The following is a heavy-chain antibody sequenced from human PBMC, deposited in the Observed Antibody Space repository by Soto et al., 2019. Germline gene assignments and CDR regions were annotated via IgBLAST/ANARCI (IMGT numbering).Heavy chain of an antibody. V-gene: IGHV3-23*01. CDR3: AKRPLAARHTDY. CDR2: ISGSGDNT. Sequence: GGSQSLSCAASGFNFRNYAMTWVRQAPGKGLEWVSTISGSGDNTYYADSVRGRFTISRDNSKNTLYLQMNSLRADDTAVYYCAKRPLAARHTDYWGQGTLVTVSS. J-gene: IGHJ4*02. D-gene: IGHD6-6*01. CDR1: GFNFRNYA.